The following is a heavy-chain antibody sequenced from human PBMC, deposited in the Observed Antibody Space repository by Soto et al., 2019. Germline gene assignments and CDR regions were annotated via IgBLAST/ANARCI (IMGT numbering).Heavy chain of an antibody. D-gene: IGHD5-18*01. Sequence: GESLKLSCTGSGYTFTTYWIGWVRQMPGKGLEWMGIIYPGDSDTRYSPSFQGQVTISADKSISTAYLQWSSLKASDTAMYYCARSLGSSYKGYYYYGLDVWGQGTTVTVSS. V-gene: IGHV5-51*01. CDR1: GYTFTTYW. CDR3: ARSLGSSYKGYYYYGLDV. CDR2: IYPGDSDT. J-gene: IGHJ6*02.